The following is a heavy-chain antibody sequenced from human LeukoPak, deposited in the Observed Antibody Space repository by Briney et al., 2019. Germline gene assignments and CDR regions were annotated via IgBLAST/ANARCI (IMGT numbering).Heavy chain of an antibody. D-gene: IGHD2-21*01. Sequence: SETLSLTCTVSGGSISSSSYYWGWIRQPPGKGLEWIGSIYYSGSTYYNPSLKSRVTISVDTSKNQFSLKLSSVTAADTAVYYCASNIVVVIATRFDYWGQGTLVTVSS. V-gene: IGHV4-39*01. CDR2: IYYSGST. CDR1: GGSISSSSYY. J-gene: IGHJ4*02. CDR3: ASNIVVVIATRFDY.